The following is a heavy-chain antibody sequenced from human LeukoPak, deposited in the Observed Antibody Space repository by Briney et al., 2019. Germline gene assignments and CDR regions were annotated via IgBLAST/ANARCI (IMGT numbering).Heavy chain of an antibody. CDR1: GYTFSSYG. CDR3: ARTRGPVHLDY. V-gene: IGHV1-18*01. J-gene: IGHJ4*02. CDR2: INMYNVDT. D-gene: IGHD3/OR15-3a*01. Sequence: GSLTVSCKASGYTFSSYGISWVRQAPGQGLEWMGWINMYNVDTKYAQNVQGRVSMTTDTSTSTAYMDLRSLRSDDTAVYYCARTRGPVHLDYWGQ.